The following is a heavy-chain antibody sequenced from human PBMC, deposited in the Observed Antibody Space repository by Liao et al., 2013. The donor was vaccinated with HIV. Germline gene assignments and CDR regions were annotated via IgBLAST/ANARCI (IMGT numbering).Heavy chain of an antibody. CDR3: ARLSPSDY. CDR2: MSTSGST. CDR1: GGSISSYY. D-gene: IGHD3-16*02. V-gene: IGHV4-4*07. J-gene: IGHJ4*02. Sequence: QLQLQESGPGLVKPSETLSLTCTVSGGSISSYYWSWIRQPAGMGLEWIGRMSTSGSTNHNPSLKSRVSMSLDTSRKHFSLQLTSVTAADTAVYYCARLSPSDYWGQGTLVTVFS.